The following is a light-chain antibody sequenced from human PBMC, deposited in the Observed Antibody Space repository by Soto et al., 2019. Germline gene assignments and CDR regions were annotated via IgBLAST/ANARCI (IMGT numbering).Light chain of an antibody. Sequence: AIQMTQSPSSLSASVGDRVTITCRASQGIRNDLDWYQQKPGKAPKLLIYATSNLQSGVPSRFSGSGSGADFTLTISSLQPEDFATYYCLQDYNYPYTFGQGTKLEIE. CDR2: ATS. V-gene: IGKV1-6*01. J-gene: IGKJ2*01. CDR3: LQDYNYPYT. CDR1: QGIRND.